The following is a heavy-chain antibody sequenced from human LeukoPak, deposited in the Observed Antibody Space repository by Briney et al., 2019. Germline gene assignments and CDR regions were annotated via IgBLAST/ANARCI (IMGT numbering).Heavy chain of an antibody. D-gene: IGHD5-12*01. Sequence: SETLSLTCTVSGGSISSSSYYWGWIRQPPGKGLEWIGSIYYSGSTYYNPSLKSRVTISVDTSKNQFSLKLSSVTAADTAAYYCARYSGYGNWFDPWGQGTLVTVSS. CDR3: ARYSGYGNWFDP. CDR1: GGSISSSSYY. J-gene: IGHJ5*02. CDR2: IYYSGST. V-gene: IGHV4-39*01.